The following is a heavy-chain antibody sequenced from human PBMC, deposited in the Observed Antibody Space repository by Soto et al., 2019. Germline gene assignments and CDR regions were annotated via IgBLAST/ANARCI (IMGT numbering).Heavy chain of an antibody. J-gene: IGHJ6*02. CDR3: AKSTGGTANGMGV. D-gene: IGHD2-8*02. Sequence: EVQVVESGGGLVQPGRSLRLSCAASGFSFDDYAMHWVRQAPGKGLEWVSGLSWNSGTIGYADSVKGRFTISRDKAKNSMYLQMNSLRAEDTALYYCAKSTGGTANGMGVWGQGTTVTVSS. CDR2: LSWNSGTI. V-gene: IGHV3-9*01. CDR1: GFSFDDYA.